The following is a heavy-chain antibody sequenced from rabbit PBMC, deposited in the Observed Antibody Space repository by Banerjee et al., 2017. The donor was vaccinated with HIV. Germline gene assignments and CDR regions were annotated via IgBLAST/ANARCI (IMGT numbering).Heavy chain of an antibody. V-gene: IGHV1S7*01. CDR3: ARNPLTIVVAGVPYYFNL. CDR2: IDPNFGTT. CDR1: GFDFSNYY. J-gene: IGHJ4*01. Sequence: QLKESGGGLVQPGGSLKLSCEASGFDFSNYYMSWVRQAPGKGLEWIGYIDPNFGTTYSASWVNGRFTISSHNAQNTLYLQLNSLTAADTATYFCARNPLTIVVAGVPYYFNLWGPGTLVTVS. D-gene: IGHD4-1*01.